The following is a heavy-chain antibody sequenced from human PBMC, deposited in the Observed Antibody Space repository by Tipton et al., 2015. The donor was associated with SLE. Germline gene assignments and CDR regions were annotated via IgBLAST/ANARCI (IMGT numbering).Heavy chain of an antibody. CDR1: KFPFSRYS. J-gene: IGHJ4*02. CDR3: ATRRPLTARLDY. V-gene: IGHV4-34*01. Sequence: LRLSCSASKFPFSRYSIHWVRQAPGKGLEWIGEINHSGSTNYNPSLKSRVTISVDTSKNQFSLKLSSVTAADTAVYYCATRRPLTARLDYWGQGTLVTVSS. CDR2: INHSGST. D-gene: IGHD6-6*01.